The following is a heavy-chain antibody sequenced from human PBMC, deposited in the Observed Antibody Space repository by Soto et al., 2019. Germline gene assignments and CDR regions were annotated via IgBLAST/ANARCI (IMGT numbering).Heavy chain of an antibody. CDR3: ARRDSGGFYRFFDS. Sequence: SVKVSCKASGGSLSTNPISWVRQAPGQGLEWMGGTGSGTGPGNHAQKFQGRLTVTADKSTCTVYMELTNLSSEDTAVYYCARRDSGGFYRFFDSWGQGTLVTVSS. J-gene: IGHJ4*02. D-gene: IGHD2-15*01. CDR2: TGSGTGPG. V-gene: IGHV1-69*06. CDR1: GGSLSTNP.